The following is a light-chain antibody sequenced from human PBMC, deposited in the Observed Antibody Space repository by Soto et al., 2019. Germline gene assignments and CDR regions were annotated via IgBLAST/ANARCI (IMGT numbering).Light chain of an antibody. CDR2: AAS. Sequence: DIQLTQSPSFLSASVGDRVTITCRASQGISSYLAWYQQKPGKDPKLLIYAASTLQSGVPSRFIGSGSGTEFTLTSSSLQPEDFATYYCQQRNSYPLTFGGGTKVEIK. V-gene: IGKV1-9*01. J-gene: IGKJ4*01. CDR1: QGISSY. CDR3: QQRNSYPLT.